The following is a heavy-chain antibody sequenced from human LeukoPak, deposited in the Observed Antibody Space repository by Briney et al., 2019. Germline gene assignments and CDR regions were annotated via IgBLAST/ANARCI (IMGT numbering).Heavy chain of an antibody. CDR2: ISGSGSDI. D-gene: IGHD5-12*01. V-gene: IGHV3-21*01. J-gene: IGHJ4*02. CDR1: GFTFSTFS. CDR3: ARGDVDIVATMLNY. Sequence: GGSLRLSCAASGFTFSTFSMNWVRQTPGKGLEWVSAISGSGSDIYYADSVKGRFTISRDNPKRSLYLQMNSLGAEDTAVYYCARGDVDIVATMLNYWGQGTLVTVSS.